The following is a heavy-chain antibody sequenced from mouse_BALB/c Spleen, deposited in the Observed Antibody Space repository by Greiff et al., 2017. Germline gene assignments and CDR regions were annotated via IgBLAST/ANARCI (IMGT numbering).Heavy chain of an antibody. V-gene: IGHV1S132*01. CDR2: IYPGTGST. CDR1: GYIFTSYW. D-gene: IGHD2-14*01. Sequence: QVQLQESGAELVKPGASVKLSCKTSGYIFTSYWIHWVNQRSGQGLGWIVRIYPGTGSTYYNEKFKGKATLTANKSSSTAYMQLSSLKSEDSAVYSCAKWNKRYDEGAMDYWGQGTTVTVSS. J-gene: IGHJ4*01. CDR3: AKWNKRYDEGAMDY.